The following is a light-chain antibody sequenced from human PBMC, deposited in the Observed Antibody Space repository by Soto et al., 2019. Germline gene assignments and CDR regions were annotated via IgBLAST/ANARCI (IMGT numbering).Light chain of an antibody. V-gene: IGKV1-5*01. Sequence: DIHMTQSHSTLSASVGYSSTNTCRASQNIRNWLAWYQQKPGKHPEPLIYDASSLKSGLQARCSGSGSGTEFTLTISSLQPDDFATYYRQQYNTYSTFGQGTRVEI. CDR2: DAS. CDR1: QNIRNW. J-gene: IGKJ5*01. CDR3: QQYNTYST.